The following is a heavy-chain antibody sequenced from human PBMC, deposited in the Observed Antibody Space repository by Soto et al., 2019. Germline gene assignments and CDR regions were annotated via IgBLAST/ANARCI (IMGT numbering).Heavy chain of an antibody. CDR1: GGSISSGGYY. CDR3: ARGKPYYYDTTGYYPPDHFDY. D-gene: IGHD3-22*01. Sequence: SETLSLTCTVSGGSISSGGYYWSWIRQHPGKGLEWIGYTYYSGSTYYNPSLRSRVTISADTSKNQFSLKLTSVTAADTAVYYCARGKPYYYDTTGYYPPDHFDYWGQGTLVTVSS. V-gene: IGHV4-31*03. CDR2: TYYSGST. J-gene: IGHJ4*02.